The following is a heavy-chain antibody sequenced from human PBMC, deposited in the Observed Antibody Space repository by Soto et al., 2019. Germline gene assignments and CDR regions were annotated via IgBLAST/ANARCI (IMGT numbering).Heavy chain of an antibody. Sequence: SETLSLTCTVSGGSISSYYWSWIRQPPGKGLEWIGYIYYSGSTNYNPSLKSRVTISVDTSKNQFSLKLSAVTAADTAVYYCARALDYGDYGLLYFQHWGQGTLVTVSS. V-gene: IGHV4-59*01. J-gene: IGHJ1*01. CDR2: IYYSGST. CDR1: GGSISSYY. CDR3: ARALDYGDYGLLYFQH. D-gene: IGHD4-17*01.